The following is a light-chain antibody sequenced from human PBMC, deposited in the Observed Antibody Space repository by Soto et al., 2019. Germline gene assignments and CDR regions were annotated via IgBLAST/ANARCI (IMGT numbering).Light chain of an antibody. J-gene: IGLJ2*01. V-gene: IGLV2-23*01. Sequence: QSVLTQPASVSGSPGQSITISCTGTSSDVGSYNLVSWYQQHPGKAPKLMIYEGSKRPSGVSNRFSGSKSGNTASLTFSGLQAEDEADYYCFSYAGSITSYVVFGGGTKLTVL. CDR3: FSYAGSITSYVV. CDR1: SSDVGSYNL. CDR2: EGS.